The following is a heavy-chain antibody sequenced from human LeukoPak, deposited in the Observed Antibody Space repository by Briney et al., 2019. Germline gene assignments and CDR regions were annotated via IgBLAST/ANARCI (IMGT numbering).Heavy chain of an antibody. CDR2: ISSSSSYI. CDR3: AMKGYSDAFDI. Sequence: GGSLRLSCAASGFIFSSYSMNWVRQAPGKGLEWVSSISSSSSYIYYADSVKGRFTISRDNAKNSLYLQMNSLRAEDTAVYYCAMKGYSDAFDIWGQGTMVTVSS. V-gene: IGHV3-21*01. CDR1: GFIFSSYS. D-gene: IGHD5-18*01. J-gene: IGHJ3*02.